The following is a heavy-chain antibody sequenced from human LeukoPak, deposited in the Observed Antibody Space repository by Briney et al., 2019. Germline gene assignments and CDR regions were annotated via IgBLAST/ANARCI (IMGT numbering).Heavy chain of an antibody. J-gene: IGHJ4*02. CDR2: IYYSGST. CDR3: ARPSYCGGDCYTDY. V-gene: IGHV4-39*01. Sequence: SETLSLTCSVSGGSISSSSYYWGWIRQPPGKGLEWIGSIYYSGSTYYNPSLKSRVTISVDTSKNQFSLKLSSVTAADTAVYYCARPSYCGGDCYTDYWGQGTLVTVSS. CDR1: GGSISSSSYY. D-gene: IGHD2-21*02.